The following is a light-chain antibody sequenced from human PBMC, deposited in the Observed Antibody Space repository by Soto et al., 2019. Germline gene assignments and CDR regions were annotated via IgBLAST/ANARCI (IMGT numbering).Light chain of an antibody. CDR1: QSVSSY. Sequence: EIVLTQSPATLSLSPGERATLSCRASQSVSSYSAWYQQKPGQSPRLLIYDASNRATGIPARFSGSGSGTDFTLTISSLQSEDFAVYYCQRYDNWPLTFGGGTKVDI. CDR3: QRYDNWPLT. V-gene: IGKV3-11*01. CDR2: DAS. J-gene: IGKJ4*01.